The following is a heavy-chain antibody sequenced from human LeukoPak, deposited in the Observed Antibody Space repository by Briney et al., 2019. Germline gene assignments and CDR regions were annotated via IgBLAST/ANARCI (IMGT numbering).Heavy chain of an antibody. CDR3: ARERIVVVPAAILFYGMDV. D-gene: IGHD2-2*02. CDR2: INHSGST. CDR1: GGSFSGYY. V-gene: IGHV4-34*01. Sequence: SETLSLTSAVYGGSFSGYYWSWIRQPPGKGLEWIGEINHSGSTNYNPSLKSRVTISVDTSKNQFSLKLSSVTAADTAVYYCARERIVVVPAAILFYGMDVWGQGTTVTVSS. J-gene: IGHJ6*02.